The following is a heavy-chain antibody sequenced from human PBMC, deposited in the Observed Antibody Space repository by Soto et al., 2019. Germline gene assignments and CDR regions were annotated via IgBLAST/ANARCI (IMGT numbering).Heavy chain of an antibody. D-gene: IGHD2-15*01. Sequence: QVQLVQSGAEVKKPGASVKVSCKATGYTLTNYGVSWVRQAPGQGLESMGWISGFNANTIYAQRLQGRVTMTTDTSTSTASLEVTSRISNDTAVYYCARAPRGICIGGTCHLKRGEWLGPWGQGTLVTVSS. CDR3: ARAPRGICIGGTCHLKRGEWLGP. CDR2: ISGFNANT. J-gene: IGHJ5*02. CDR1: GYTLTNYG. V-gene: IGHV1-18*01.